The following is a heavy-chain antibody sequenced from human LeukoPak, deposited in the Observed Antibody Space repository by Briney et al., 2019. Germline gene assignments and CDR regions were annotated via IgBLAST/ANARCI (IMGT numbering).Heavy chain of an antibody. D-gene: IGHD6-19*01. Sequence: GGSLRLSCAASGFTFSSYSMNWVRQAPGKELEWVSSISSSSSYIYYADSVKGRFTISRDNAKNSLYLQMNSLRAEDTAVYYCARDAVAVNYYYGMDVWGQGTTVTVSS. V-gene: IGHV3-21*01. CDR3: ARDAVAVNYYYGMDV. CDR2: ISSSSSYI. J-gene: IGHJ6*02. CDR1: GFTFSSYS.